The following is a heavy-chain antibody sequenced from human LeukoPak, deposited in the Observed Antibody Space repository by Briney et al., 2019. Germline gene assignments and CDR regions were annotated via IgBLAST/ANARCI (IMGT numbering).Heavy chain of an antibody. CDR1: GFTLSSYS. CDR3: ARAIAVAGSYGMDV. Sequence: PGGALRLSCAASGFTLSSYSVNWVRQAPGKGLEWVAYISSSSSTIYYADSVKGRFTISRDNAKNSLYLQMNSLRDEDTAVYYCARAIAVAGSYGMDVWGQGTTVTVSS. CDR2: ISSSSSTI. J-gene: IGHJ6*02. V-gene: IGHV3-48*02. D-gene: IGHD6-19*01.